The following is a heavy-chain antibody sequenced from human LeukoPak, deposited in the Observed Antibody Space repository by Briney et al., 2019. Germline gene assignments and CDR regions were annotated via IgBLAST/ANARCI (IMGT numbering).Heavy chain of an antibody. V-gene: IGHV1-2*02. CDR3: ARDAENYYDSSGYYRGCFDY. Sequence: ASVKVSCKASVYTFTDYYIHWVRQAPGQGLGWMGWINPNSGGTNYAQNFQGRVTMTRDTSISTAYMELSRLRSDDTAVYYCARDAENYYDSSGYYRGCFDYWGQGTLVTVSS. CDR2: INPNSGGT. CDR1: VYTFTDYY. J-gene: IGHJ4*02. D-gene: IGHD3-22*01.